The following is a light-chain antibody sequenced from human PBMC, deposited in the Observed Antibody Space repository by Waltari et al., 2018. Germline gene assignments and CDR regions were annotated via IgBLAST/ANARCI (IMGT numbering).Light chain of an antibody. V-gene: IGKV3-20*01. CDR1: QTITGSW. Sequence: EIVLTQSPGSLSLSPGERATLSCRASQTITGSWLTWYQQKPGQAPRLLIYGASVRATAIPYRFSGSGSGTDFTLTISRLEPEDFAVYYCQQYDGSSVTFGGGTKVEIK. CDR2: GAS. J-gene: IGKJ4*01. CDR3: QQYDGSSVT.